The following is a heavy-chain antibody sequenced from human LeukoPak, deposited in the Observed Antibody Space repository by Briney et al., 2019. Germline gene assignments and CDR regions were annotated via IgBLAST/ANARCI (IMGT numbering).Heavy chain of an antibody. J-gene: IGHJ6*03. D-gene: IGHD6-6*01. CDR2: IIPIFGTA. Sequence: SVKVSCKASGGTFSSYAISWVRQAPGQGLEWMGGIIPIFGTANYAQKFQGRVTITADESTSTAYMELSSLRSEDTAVYYCATRIAARPDDYYYYMDVWGKGTTVTVSS. CDR1: GGTFSSYA. CDR3: ATRIAARPDDYYYYMDV. V-gene: IGHV1-69*13.